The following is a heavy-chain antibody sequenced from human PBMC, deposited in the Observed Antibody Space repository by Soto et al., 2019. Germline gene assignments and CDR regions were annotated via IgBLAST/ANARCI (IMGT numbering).Heavy chain of an antibody. D-gene: IGHD2-15*01. CDR3: ASPKYCSGGSCRRQDLWNLDY. Sequence: ASVKVSCKASGYTFTSYAMHWVRQAPGQRLEWMGWINAGNGNTKYSQKFQGRVTITRDTSASTAYMELSSLRSEDTAVYYCASPKYCSGGSCRRQDLWNLDYWGQGTLVTVSS. V-gene: IGHV1-3*01. CDR2: INAGNGNT. J-gene: IGHJ4*02. CDR1: GYTFTSYA.